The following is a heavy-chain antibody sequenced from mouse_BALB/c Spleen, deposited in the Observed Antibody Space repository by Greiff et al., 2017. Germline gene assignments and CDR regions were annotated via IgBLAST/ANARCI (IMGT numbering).Heavy chain of an antibody. V-gene: IGHV2-9*02. CDR1: GFSLTSYG. Sequence: VQLVESGPGLVAPSQSLSITCTVSGFSLTSYGVHWVRQPPGKGLEWLGVIWAGGSTNYNSALMSRLSISKDNSKSQVFLKMNSLQTDDTAMDYCARDGGLRRGAWFAYWGQGTLVTVSA. CDR3: ARDGGLRRGAWFAY. J-gene: IGHJ3*01. D-gene: IGHD2-4*01. CDR2: IWAGGST.